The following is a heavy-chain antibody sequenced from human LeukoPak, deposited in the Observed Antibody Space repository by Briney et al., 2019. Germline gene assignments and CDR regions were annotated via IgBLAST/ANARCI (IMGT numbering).Heavy chain of an antibody. CDR3: AKDMHYGDGRWEFDP. CDR2: MVGSGTR. J-gene: IGHJ5*02. CDR1: GFSSSTYA. V-gene: IGHV3-23*01. Sequence: GGSLRLSCVASGFSSSTYAMAWVRQAPGKGLEWVPGMVGSGTRYYADSVKGRFTISRDNSKNTVFLQMDSLRVEGTAIYYCAKDMHYGDGRWEFDPWGQGTLVTVSS. D-gene: IGHD4/OR15-4a*01.